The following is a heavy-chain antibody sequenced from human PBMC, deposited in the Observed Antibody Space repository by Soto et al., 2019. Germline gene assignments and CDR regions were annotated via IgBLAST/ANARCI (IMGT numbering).Heavy chain of an antibody. CDR1: GGSISSSSYY. D-gene: IGHD6-6*01. J-gene: IGHJ5*02. CDR3: AVGIAARGSWFDP. Sequence: SETLSLTCTVSGGSISSSSYYWGWIRQPPGKGLEWIGSIYYSGSTYYNPSLKGRVTISADTSKNQFSLKLSSVTAADTAVYYCAVGIAARGSWFDPWGQGXLVTVYS. V-gene: IGHV4-39*01. CDR2: IYYSGST.